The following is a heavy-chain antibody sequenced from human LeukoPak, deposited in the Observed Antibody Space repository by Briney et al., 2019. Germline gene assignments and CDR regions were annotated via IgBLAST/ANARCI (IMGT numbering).Heavy chain of an antibody. CDR2: IYYSGST. Sequence: SETLSLTCTVSGGSISSGDYYWSWIRQPPGKGLEWIGYIYYSGSTYYNPSLKSRVTISVDTPKNQFSLKLSSVTAADTAVYYCARGLRFLEWLPYYFDYWGQGTLVTVSS. D-gene: IGHD3-3*01. V-gene: IGHV4-30-4*08. J-gene: IGHJ4*02. CDR3: ARGLRFLEWLPYYFDY. CDR1: GGSISSGDYY.